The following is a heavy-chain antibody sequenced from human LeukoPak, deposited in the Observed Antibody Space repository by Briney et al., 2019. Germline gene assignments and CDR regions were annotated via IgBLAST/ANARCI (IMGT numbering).Heavy chain of an antibody. CDR3: ARRGQQLVTAEDY. D-gene: IGHD6-13*01. J-gene: IGHJ4*02. V-gene: IGHV4-34*01. Sequence: SETLSLTCAVYGGSFSGYYWSWIRQPPGKGLEWIGEINHSGSTNYNPSLKSRVTISVDTSKNQFSLKLSSVTAADTAVYYCARRGQQLVTAEDYWGQGTLVTVSS. CDR1: GGSFSGYY. CDR2: INHSGST.